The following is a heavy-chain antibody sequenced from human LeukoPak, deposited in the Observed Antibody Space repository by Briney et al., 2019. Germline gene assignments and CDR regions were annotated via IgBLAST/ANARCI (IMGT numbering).Heavy chain of an antibody. CDR2: IYYSGTT. J-gene: IGHJ4*02. CDR3: ARLPTDSSSDHY. Sequence: SETLSLTCTVSGGSISGSYWSWIRQPPGKGLEWIGYIYYSGTTNYNPSLKSRVTISVDTSKNQFSLKLSSVTAADTAVYYCARLPTDSSSDHYWGQGTLVTVSS. D-gene: IGHD6-6*01. CDR1: GGSISGSY. V-gene: IGHV4-59*08.